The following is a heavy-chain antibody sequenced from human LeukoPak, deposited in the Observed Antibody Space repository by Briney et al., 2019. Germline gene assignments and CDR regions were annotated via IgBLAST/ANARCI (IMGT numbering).Heavy chain of an antibody. Sequence: QTLSLTCAISGDSVSSNSAARNWIRQSPSTGLEWLGRTYYRSKWYNDYAGSVKSRITINPDTSKNQFSLQVNSVTPEDTAVYYCTRGGQGDGYSADEAFDIWGQGTMVTVSS. CDR1: GDSVSSNSAA. CDR3: TRGGQGDGYSADEAFDI. D-gene: IGHD5-24*01. J-gene: IGHJ3*02. V-gene: IGHV6-1*01. CDR2: TYYRSKWYN.